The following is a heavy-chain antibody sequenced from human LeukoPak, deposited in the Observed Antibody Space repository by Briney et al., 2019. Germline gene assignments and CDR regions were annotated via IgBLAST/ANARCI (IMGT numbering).Heavy chain of an antibody. Sequence: GGSLRLSCAASGFTFSSNSMNWVRQAPGKGLEWVSYISSTGGTIYYADSMKGRFTVSRDNAKNSLYLQMNSLRAEDTALYYCAKDIGTGGTGWYFDLWGRGTLVTVSS. CDR3: AKDIGTGGTGWYFDL. V-gene: IGHV3-48*04. J-gene: IGHJ2*01. CDR2: ISSTGGTI. D-gene: IGHD6-13*01. CDR1: GFTFSSNS.